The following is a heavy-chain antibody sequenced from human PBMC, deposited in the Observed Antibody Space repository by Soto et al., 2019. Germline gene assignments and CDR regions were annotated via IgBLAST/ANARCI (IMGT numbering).Heavy chain of an antibody. J-gene: IGHJ6*02. CDR2: INHSGST. Sequence: SETLSLTCAVYGGSFSGYYWTWIRQPPGTGLEWIGEINHSGSTNYNPSLKSRVTISADTSKNQFSLKLTSVTAADTAVYYCARGWDGRDVWGQGTTVTVSS. CDR1: GGSFSGYY. D-gene: IGHD7-27*01. CDR3: ARGWDGRDV. V-gene: IGHV4-34*01.